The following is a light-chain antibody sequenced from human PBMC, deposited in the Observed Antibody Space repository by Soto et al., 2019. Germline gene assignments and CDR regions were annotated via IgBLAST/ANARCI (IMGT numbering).Light chain of an antibody. CDR2: YNN. J-gene: IGLJ2*01. V-gene: IGLV1-44*01. CDR1: SSNIGSKP. Sequence: QSVLTQPPSASGTPGQRVTISCSGSSSNIGSKPVNWYQQLPGTAPKLLIYYNNHRPSGVPDRFSGSKSGTSASLAIGGLQSDDEADYYCAAWDASLNGVVFGGGTQLTVL. CDR3: AAWDASLNGVV.